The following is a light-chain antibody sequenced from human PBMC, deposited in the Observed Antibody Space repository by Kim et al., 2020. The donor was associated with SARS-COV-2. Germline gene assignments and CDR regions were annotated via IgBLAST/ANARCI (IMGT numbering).Light chain of an antibody. CDR2: DAS. Sequence: DIQMTQSPSTLSASVGDRVTITCRASQSISIWLAWYQQKPGKAPNLLIYDASNLESGVPSRFSGSGSGTEFTLTISSLQPDDFATYYCQEYKSNSWTFGQGTEVDIK. J-gene: IGKJ1*01. CDR3: QEYKSNSWT. V-gene: IGKV1-5*01. CDR1: QSISIW.